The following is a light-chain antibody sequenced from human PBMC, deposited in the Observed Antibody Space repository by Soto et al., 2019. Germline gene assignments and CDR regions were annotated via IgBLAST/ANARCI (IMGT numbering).Light chain of an antibody. CDR2: YDD. J-gene: IGLJ1*01. Sequence: QAVVTQPPSVSEAPRQRVTISCSGSSSNIGTNAVNWYQQLPGKTPKLLIYYDDLLPSGVSDRFSGSKSGTSASLAISGLQSEDEADYYCAAWDDSLNGYVFGTGTKVTVL. CDR1: SSNIGTNA. CDR3: AAWDDSLNGYV. V-gene: IGLV1-36*01.